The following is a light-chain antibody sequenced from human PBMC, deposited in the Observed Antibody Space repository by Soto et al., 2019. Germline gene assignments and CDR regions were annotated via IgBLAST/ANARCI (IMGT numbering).Light chain of an antibody. CDR3: QQYGSSPPT. CDR2: GAS. Sequence: EIVLTQSPGTLSLSPGERATLSCRASQTVRNNYLAWYQQKPGQAPRLLIYGASSRATGIPDRFSGSGSGTDFTLTISRLEPEDFAVYYCQQYGSSPPTFGQGTKVDI. V-gene: IGKV3-20*01. J-gene: IGKJ1*01. CDR1: QTVRNNY.